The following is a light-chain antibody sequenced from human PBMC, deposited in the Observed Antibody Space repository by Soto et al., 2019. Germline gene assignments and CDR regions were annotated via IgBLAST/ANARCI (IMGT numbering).Light chain of an antibody. CDR3: QQRSNWPGT. Sequence: EIVLTQSPATLSLSPGERATLSCRASQSVSSYLDWYQHKPGQAPRLLIYDASNSATGIPARFSGSGSGTYFTLTISSLEPEDCAVYYCQQRSNWPGTFGQGTKLESK. CDR1: QSVSSY. V-gene: IGKV3-11*01. CDR2: DAS. J-gene: IGKJ2*01.